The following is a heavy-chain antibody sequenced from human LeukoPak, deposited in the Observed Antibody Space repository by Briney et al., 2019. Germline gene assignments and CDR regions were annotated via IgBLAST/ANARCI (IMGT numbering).Heavy chain of an antibody. CDR3: ARAGYSSEVPIDY. J-gene: IGHJ4*02. CDR1: GFPFDLYT. Sequence: PGGSLRLSCAASGFPFDLYTMNWVRQAPGKGLEWLSYITSNSDAIHYADSVRGRFTVSRDTAKNSLYLQMNSLRAEDTAVYYCARAGYSSEVPIDYWGQGTLVTVSS. D-gene: IGHD6-19*01. V-gene: IGHV3-48*01. CDR2: ITSNSDAI.